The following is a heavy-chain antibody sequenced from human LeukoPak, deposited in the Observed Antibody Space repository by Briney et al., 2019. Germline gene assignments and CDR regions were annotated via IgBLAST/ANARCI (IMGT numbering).Heavy chain of an antibody. Sequence: SETLSLTCTVSGGSMSSTSHYWGWIRQPHGKGLEWIGSIYHSGSTYYNPSLKSRVTISVDRSKHHFSLKMSSVTAADTAVYYCARQQWLVTNYFDPWGQGTLVTVSS. V-gene: IGHV4-39*01. D-gene: IGHD6-19*01. CDR1: GGSMSSTSHY. CDR3: ARQQWLVTNYFDP. J-gene: IGHJ5*02. CDR2: IYHSGST.